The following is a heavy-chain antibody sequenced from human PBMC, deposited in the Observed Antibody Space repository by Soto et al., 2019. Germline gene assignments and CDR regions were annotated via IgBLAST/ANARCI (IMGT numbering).Heavy chain of an antibody. J-gene: IGHJ4*02. CDR3: ARLYGSGSPVDY. CDR1: GGSINNSGYY. CDR2: IYYSGRT. D-gene: IGHD3-10*01. Sequence: QVQLQESGPGLVKPSQTLSLTCTVSGGSINNSGYYWSWIRQHPGKGLEWIGYIYYSGRTYYNPSLKSRVTISVDTSKNQSSLKLSSVTAADTAVYYCARLYGSGSPVDYWGQGTLVTVSS. V-gene: IGHV4-31*03.